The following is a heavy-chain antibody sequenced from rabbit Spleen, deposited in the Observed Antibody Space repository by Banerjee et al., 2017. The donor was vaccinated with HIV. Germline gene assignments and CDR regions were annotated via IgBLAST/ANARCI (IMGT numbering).Heavy chain of an antibody. D-gene: IGHD8-1*01. V-gene: IGHV1S45*01. CDR2: IAGSSSGFT. CDR3: ARDTGSSFSSYGMDL. J-gene: IGHJ6*01. CDR1: GFSFSSSDY. Sequence: EQLEESGGGLVKPGGSLALTCKASGFSFSSSDYICWVRQAPGKGLEWISCIAGSSSGFTYSATWAKGRFTISKTSSTTVTLQMTSLTAADTATYFCARDTGSSFSSYGMDLWGQGTLVTVS.